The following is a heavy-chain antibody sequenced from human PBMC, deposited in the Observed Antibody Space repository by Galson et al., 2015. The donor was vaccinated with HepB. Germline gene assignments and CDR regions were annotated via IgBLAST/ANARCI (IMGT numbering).Heavy chain of an antibody. V-gene: IGHV4-30-4*01. D-gene: IGHD3-10*01. CDR1: GGSISSGDYY. CDR2: VYTSGTI. Sequence: TLSLTCPVSGGSISSGDYYWIWIRQSPGKGLAWIGYVYTSGTIYYNPSLKSQLLISMDKSKNHFSLKLTYVTAADTAVYYCARGVGSGTYFPYYGLDVWGQGTTVTVSS. J-gene: IGHJ6*02. CDR3: ARGVGSGTYFPYYGLDV.